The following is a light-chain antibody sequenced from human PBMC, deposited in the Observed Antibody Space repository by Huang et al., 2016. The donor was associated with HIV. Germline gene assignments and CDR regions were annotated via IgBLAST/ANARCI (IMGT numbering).Light chain of an antibody. J-gene: IGKJ3*01. CDR1: QDIISY. V-gene: IGKV1-9*01. Sequence: IQLTQSPSSLSASVGDRVTITCRASQDIISYLAWYQQKPGKAPKHLIYAASTLESGVPSRFSVSGSGTDFTLTINNLQPEDFATYYCLQLNSYPGTFGPGTNVDV. CDR2: AAS. CDR3: LQLNSYPGT.